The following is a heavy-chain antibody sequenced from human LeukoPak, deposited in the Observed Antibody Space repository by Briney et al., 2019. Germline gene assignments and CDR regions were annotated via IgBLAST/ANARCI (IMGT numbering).Heavy chain of an antibody. V-gene: IGHV3-23*01. CDR2: ISGSGDNT. CDR1: GFTFSGFT. D-gene: IGHD2/OR15-2a*01. Sequence: PGRSLRLSCAASGFTFSGFTMSWGRRTPGEGLEWGSGISGSGDNTLYADYVKGRFTISKDNSKNTLYLEMNSLRAEDTAIYYCAKMKGHPLPKYFMDVWGQGTTVTVSS. J-gene: IGHJ6*01. CDR3: AKMKGHPLPKYFMDV.